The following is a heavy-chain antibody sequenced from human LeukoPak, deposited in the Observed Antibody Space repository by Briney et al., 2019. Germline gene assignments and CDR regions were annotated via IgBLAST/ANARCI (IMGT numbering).Heavy chain of an antibody. V-gene: IGHV3-23*01. CDR3: ANREGGYTYDPFDY. CDR2: ISGSSDTT. CDR1: GFTFSTYA. J-gene: IGHJ4*02. Sequence: PGGSLRLSCAASGFTFSTYAMSWVRQAPGRGLEWVSAISGSSDTTYYADSVKGRFTISRDNSKNPLYLQMNSLRAEDTAVYYCANREGGYTYDPFDYWGQGTLVTVSS. D-gene: IGHD5-18*01.